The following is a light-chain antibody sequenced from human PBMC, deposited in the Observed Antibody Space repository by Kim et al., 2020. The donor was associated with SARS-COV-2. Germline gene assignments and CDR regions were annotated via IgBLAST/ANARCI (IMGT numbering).Light chain of an antibody. CDR3: QQRYSWPPLT. CDR1: QSVTHH. CDR2: DAS. J-gene: IGKJ4*01. V-gene: IGKV3-11*01. Sequence: PVESASLSCRASQSVTHHLAWYQQKRGQAPRLLIYDASNRATGIPARFSGSGSGTDFNLTINSLEPEDFAVYYCQQRYSWPPLTFGGGTKVDIK.